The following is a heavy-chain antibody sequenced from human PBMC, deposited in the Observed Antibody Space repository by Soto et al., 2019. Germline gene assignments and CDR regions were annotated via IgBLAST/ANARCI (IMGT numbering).Heavy chain of an antibody. CDR1: GDTFSDYY. CDR2: VNPSGGHT. V-gene: IGHV1-46*01. D-gene: IGHD2-21*02. J-gene: IGHJ4*02. CDR3: ARGGHVVVVTAALDY. Sequence: QVQLMQSGAEVKKPGASVKVSCKASGDTFSDYYIHWVRQAPGQGLEWMGTVNPSGGHTTYSQHFLGRVTXNXXXAXRTLHMELTSLTSEHTAVYYCARGGHVVVVTAALDYWGPGTLVTVSS.